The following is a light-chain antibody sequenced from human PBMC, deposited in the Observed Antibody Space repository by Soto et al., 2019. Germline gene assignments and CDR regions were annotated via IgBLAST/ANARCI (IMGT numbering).Light chain of an antibody. CDR1: QSVRSK. CDR3: QQYNNWPPIT. V-gene: IGKV3-15*01. CDR2: DAS. Sequence: EIVMTHAPGTLSVSPGERATLSCRASQSVRSKLAWYQQKPGQAPRLLIYDASTRATGIPARFSGSGSGTEFTLTISSLQSEDFAVYYCQQYNNWPPITFGQGTRLEI. J-gene: IGKJ5*01.